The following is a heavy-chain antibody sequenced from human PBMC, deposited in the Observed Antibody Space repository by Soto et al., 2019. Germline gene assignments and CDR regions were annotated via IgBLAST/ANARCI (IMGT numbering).Heavy chain of an antibody. CDR1: GGSISSGGYY. J-gene: IGHJ4*02. CDR3: AREPTYYHDSSGYKLGY. Sequence: SETLSLTCTVSGGSISSGGYYWSWIRQHPGKGLEWIGYIYYSGSTYYNPSLKSRVTISVDTSKNQFSLKLSSVTAADTAVYYCAREPTYYHDSSGYKLGYWGQGTLVTVSS. D-gene: IGHD3-22*01. V-gene: IGHV4-31*03. CDR2: IYYSGST.